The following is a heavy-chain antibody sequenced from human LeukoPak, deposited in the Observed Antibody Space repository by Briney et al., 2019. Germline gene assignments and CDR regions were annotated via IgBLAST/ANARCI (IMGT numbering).Heavy chain of an antibody. J-gene: IGHJ3*02. CDR2: ISGYNGNT. D-gene: IGHD2-15*01. V-gene: IGHV1-18*01. Sequence: ASVKVSCKASGYIFTNFGISWVRQARGQGLEWMGWISGYNGNTKYVQKFQGRVTMTTDTSTSTAYMELRSLRSDDTAVYYCARERYPLGYCSGGSCYNAFDIWGQGTMVTVSS. CDR1: GYIFTNFG. CDR3: ARERYPLGYCSGGSCYNAFDI.